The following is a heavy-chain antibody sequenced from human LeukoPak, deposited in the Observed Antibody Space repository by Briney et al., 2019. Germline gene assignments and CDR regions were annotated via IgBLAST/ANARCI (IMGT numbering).Heavy chain of an antibody. J-gene: IGHJ4*02. CDR2: INHSGST. CDR3: ARASSIAARYGY. CDR1: GGSISSDY. Sequence: SETLSLTCTVYGGSISSDYWSWIRQPPGKGLEWIGEINHSGSTNYNPSLKSRVTISVDTSKNQFSLKLSSVTAADTAVYYCARASSIAARYGYWGQGTLVTVSS. V-gene: IGHV4-34*01. D-gene: IGHD6-6*01.